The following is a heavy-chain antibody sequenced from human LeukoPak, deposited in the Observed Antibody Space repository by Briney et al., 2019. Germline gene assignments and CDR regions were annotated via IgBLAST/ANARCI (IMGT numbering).Heavy chain of an antibody. CDR3: ARGPWRSGFDY. V-gene: IGHV4-38-2*01. CDR1: GYSISSGYY. CDR2: IYHSGST. Sequence: SETLSLTCAVSGYSISSGYYWGWIRQPPGKGLEWIGSIYHSGSTYYNPSLKSRVTMSVDTSKNQFSLKLSSVSAADTAVYYCARGPWRSGFDYWGQGTLVTVSS. J-gene: IGHJ4*02. D-gene: IGHD3-3*01.